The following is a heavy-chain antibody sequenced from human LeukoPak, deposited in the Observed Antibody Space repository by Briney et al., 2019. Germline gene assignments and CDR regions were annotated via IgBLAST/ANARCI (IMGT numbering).Heavy chain of an antibody. CDR1: GGSISSGSYY. J-gene: IGHJ4*02. D-gene: IGHD2-2*01. CDR2: IYTSRST. V-gene: IGHV4-61*02. Sequence: SQTLSLTCTVSGGSISSGSYYWSWIRQPAGKGLEWIGRIYTSRSTNYNPSLKSRVTISVDTSKNQFSLKLSSVTAADTAVYYCAALLTDRLPPPYFDYWGQGTLVTVSS. CDR3: AALLTDRLPPPYFDY.